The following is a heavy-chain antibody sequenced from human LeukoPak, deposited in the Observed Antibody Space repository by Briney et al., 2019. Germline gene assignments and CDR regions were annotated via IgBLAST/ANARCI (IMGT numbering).Heavy chain of an antibody. CDR1: GFPFSGYG. Sequence: PGGSLRLSCAASGFPFSGYGMHWVRQAPGKGLEWVAVAYGDGSSQYYADSVKGRFTISRDNSKNTLYLQMNSLRAEDTAVYYCAKDMRFDWTPYYFDYWGQGTLVTVSS. CDR3: AKDMRFDWTPYYFDY. D-gene: IGHD3-9*01. CDR2: AYGDGSSQ. V-gene: IGHV3-33*06. J-gene: IGHJ4*02.